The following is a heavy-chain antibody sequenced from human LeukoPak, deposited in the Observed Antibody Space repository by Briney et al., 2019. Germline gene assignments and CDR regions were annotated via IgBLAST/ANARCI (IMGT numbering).Heavy chain of an antibody. CDR3: AGDRPQKSIFGVVRDAFDI. J-gene: IGHJ3*02. CDR2: IYYSGST. V-gene: IGHV4-59*01. Sequence: PSETLSLTCTVSGGSISSYYWRWIRQPPGKGLEWIGYIYYSGSTNYNPSLKSRVTISVDTSKNQFSLKLSSVTAADTAVYYCAGDRPQKSIFGVVRDAFDIWGQGTMVTVSS. D-gene: IGHD3-3*01. CDR1: GGSISSYY.